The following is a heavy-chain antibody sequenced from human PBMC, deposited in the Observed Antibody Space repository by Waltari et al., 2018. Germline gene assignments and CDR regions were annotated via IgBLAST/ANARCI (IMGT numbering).Heavy chain of an antibody. CDR1: GYTFSSYG. J-gene: IGHJ4*02. Sequence: QVRLVQPAAEVKKPGASVKVSCKASGYTFSSYGISWVRQAPGQGLEWMGWIGAYNGNTDYAQKFRGRVTLTTDRSTNTAYMELRSLRSDDTAFYYCASSSFCSSTTCYLGYWGQGTLVTVSS. D-gene: IGHD2-2*01. V-gene: IGHV1-18*01. CDR2: IGAYNGNT. CDR3: ASSSFCSSTTCYLGY.